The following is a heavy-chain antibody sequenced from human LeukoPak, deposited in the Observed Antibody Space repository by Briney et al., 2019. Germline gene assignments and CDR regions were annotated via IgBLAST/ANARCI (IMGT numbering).Heavy chain of an antibody. J-gene: IGHJ6*03. Sequence: GGSLRLSCAASGFSFSSYWMSWVRQAPGKGLEWVANIKQDGSEKYYVDSVKGRFTISRDNAKNSLYLQMNSLRAEDTAVYYCSRLRFLEWLRYYMDVWGKGTTVTVSS. V-gene: IGHV3-7*01. CDR2: IKQDGSEK. D-gene: IGHD3-3*01. CDR3: SRLRFLEWLRYYMDV. CDR1: GFSFSSYW.